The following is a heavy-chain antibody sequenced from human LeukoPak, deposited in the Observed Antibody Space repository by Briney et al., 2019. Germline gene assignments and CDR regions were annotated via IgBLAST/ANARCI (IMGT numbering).Heavy chain of an antibody. J-gene: IGHJ4*02. D-gene: IGHD3-10*01. CDR3: ARDLEITMVRGVLDY. CDR2: INPSGGST. CDR1: GYTFTSYY. V-gene: IGHV1-46*01. Sequence: ASVKVSCMASGYTFTSYYMHWVRQAPGQGLEWMGIINPSGGSTSYAQKFQGRVTMTRDTSTSTVYMELSSLRSEDTAVYYCARDLEITMVRGVLDYWGQGTLVTVSS.